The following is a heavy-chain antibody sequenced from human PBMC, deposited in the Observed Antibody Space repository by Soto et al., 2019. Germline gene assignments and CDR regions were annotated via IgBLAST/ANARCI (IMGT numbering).Heavy chain of an antibody. D-gene: IGHD3-10*01. J-gene: IGHJ5*02. CDR3: ARDPGSGSYYGWFDP. Sequence: SETLSLTCIVSGGSISRYYWNWIRQPPGKGLEWIGYIYYSGSTNYNPSLKSRVTISVDTSKNQFSLKLSSVTAADTAVYYCARDPGSGSYYGWFDPWGQGTLVTVSS. CDR2: IYYSGST. V-gene: IGHV4-59*01. CDR1: GGSISRYY.